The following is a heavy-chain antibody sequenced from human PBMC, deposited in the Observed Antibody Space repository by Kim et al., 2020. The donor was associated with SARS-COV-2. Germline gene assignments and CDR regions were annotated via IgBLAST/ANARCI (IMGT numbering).Heavy chain of an antibody. J-gene: IGHJ5*02. Sequence: SETLSLTCTVSGGSISSSSYYWGWIRQPPGKGLEWIGSIYYSGSTYYNPSLKSRVTISVDTSKNQFSLKLSSVTAADTAVYYCASSRGWSIAVGWFDPWGQGTLVTVSS. CDR1: GGSISSSSYY. D-gene: IGHD6-6*01. CDR3: ASSRGWSIAVGWFDP. V-gene: IGHV4-39*01. CDR2: IYYSGST.